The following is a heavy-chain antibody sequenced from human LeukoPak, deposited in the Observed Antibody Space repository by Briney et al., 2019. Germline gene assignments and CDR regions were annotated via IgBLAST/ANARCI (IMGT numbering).Heavy chain of an antibody. CDR3: ARQARDAFDI. CDR1: GFTFRSYS. Sequence: PGGSLRLSXAASGFTFRSYSMNWVRQTPGKGLEWVSSISSSSSYIYYADSVKGRFTISRDNAKNSLCLQMNSLRAEDTAVYYCARQARDAFDIWGQGTMVTVSS. J-gene: IGHJ3*02. V-gene: IGHV3-21*01. CDR2: ISSSSSYI.